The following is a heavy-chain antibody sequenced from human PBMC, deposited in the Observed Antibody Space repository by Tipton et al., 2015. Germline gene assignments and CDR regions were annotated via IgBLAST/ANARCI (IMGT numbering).Heavy chain of an antibody. J-gene: IGHJ3*02. CDR3: ARHVSFYYDTHGYDALDI. V-gene: IGHV5-51*01. Sequence: QLVQSGAEAKKPGESLKISCKGSGYSFSNYWIGWVRQMPGKGLEWMGIIYPGDSHTRYNPSFQGQVTISADKSISTAYLQWSSLKASDTAMYYCARHVSFYYDTHGYDALDIWAQGTRVTVSS. CDR1: GYSFSNYW. CDR2: IYPGDSHT. D-gene: IGHD3-22*01.